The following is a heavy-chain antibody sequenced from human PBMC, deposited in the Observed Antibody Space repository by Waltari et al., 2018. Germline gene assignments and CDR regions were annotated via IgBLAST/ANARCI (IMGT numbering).Heavy chain of an antibody. CDR1: GFTFKTYP. J-gene: IGHJ6*03. Sequence: QVQLVQSGAEGKKPGASVTVSCTASGFTFKTYPFHWVRQAPGQRLEWMGWINAGNGNTNYSQKFQARVTFTRDTSASTAYMELSSLTSEDTAVYYCARDGGYYYMDVWGTGTTVTVSS. CDR2: INAGNGNT. CDR3: ARDGGYYYMDV. V-gene: IGHV1-3*01.